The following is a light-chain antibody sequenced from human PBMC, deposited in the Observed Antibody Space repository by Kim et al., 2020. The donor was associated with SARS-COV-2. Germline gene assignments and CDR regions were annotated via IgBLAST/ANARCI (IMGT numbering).Light chain of an antibody. CDR2: LGS. V-gene: IGKV2-28*01. CDR1: GSLLHGKGYND. J-gene: IGKJ4*01. Sequence: PASISCKSSGSLLHGKGYNDMHWYLKRPRQSPQLLFYLGSTRASGVPDRFTGSGSGTDFTLKTSRVEADDVGIYFCMQALQPPFTFGGGTKVDIK. CDR3: MQALQPPFT.